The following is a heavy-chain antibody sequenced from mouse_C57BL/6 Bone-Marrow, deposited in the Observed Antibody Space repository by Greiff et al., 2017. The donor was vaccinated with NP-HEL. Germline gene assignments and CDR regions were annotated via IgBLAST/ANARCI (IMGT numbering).Heavy chain of an antibody. J-gene: IGHJ3*01. CDR2: ISSGSSNT. CDR1: GFTFSDYG. V-gene: IGHV5-17*01. CDR3: ARGAKWFAY. Sequence: EVKVVESGGGLVKPGGSLKLSCAASGFTFSDYGMHWVRQAPEKGLEWVAYISSGSSNTYYADTVKGRFTISRDNAKNTLFLQMTSLRSEDTAMSYCARGAKWFAYWDRGNGITVSA. D-gene: IGHD1-3*01.